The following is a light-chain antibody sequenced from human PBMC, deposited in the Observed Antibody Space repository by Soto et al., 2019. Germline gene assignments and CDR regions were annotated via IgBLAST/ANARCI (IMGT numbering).Light chain of an antibody. CDR2: GNS. CDR3: QSYDSSRSGVV. J-gene: IGLJ1*01. Sequence: QSVLTQPPSVSGAPGQRVTICCTGSSSKIGAGYDVHWYQQLPGKAPKLFISGNSNRPPGVPDRFPGSKSSTSASPAITGLQAEDEADYCRQSYDSSRSGVVFGTGTKLTVL. CDR1: SSKIGAGYD. V-gene: IGLV1-40*01.